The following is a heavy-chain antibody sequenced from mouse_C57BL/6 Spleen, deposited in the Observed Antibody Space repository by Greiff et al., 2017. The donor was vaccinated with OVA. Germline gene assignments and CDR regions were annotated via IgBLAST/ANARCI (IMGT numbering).Heavy chain of an antibody. CDR2: IWSDGST. J-gene: IGHJ3*01. Sequence: QLKESGPGLVAPSQSLSITCTVSGFSLTSYGVHWVRQPPGKGLEWLVVIWSDGSTTYNSALKSRLSISKDNSKSQVFLKMNSLQTDDTAMYYCARTEESSSYDEGFAYWGKGTLVTVSA. D-gene: IGHD1-1*01. CDR1: GFSLTSYG. V-gene: IGHV2-6*03. CDR3: ARTEESSSYDEGFAY.